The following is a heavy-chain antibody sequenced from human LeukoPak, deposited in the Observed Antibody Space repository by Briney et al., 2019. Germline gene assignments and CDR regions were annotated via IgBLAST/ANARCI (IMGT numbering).Heavy chain of an antibody. CDR1: GGSFSGYY. CDR3: ARRMGRRFGERYYYYHYMDV. J-gene: IGHJ6*03. V-gene: IGHV4-34*01. CDR2: INHSGSI. D-gene: IGHD3-10*01. Sequence: SETLSLTCAVYGGSFSGYYWNWIRQPPGKGLEWIGEINHSGSINYNSSLKSRVTISVDTSKNQFSLKLSSVTAADTAMYYSARRMGRRFGERYYYYHYMDVWGKGTTVTISS.